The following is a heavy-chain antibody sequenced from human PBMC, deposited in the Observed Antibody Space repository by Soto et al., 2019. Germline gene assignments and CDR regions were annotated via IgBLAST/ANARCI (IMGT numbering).Heavy chain of an antibody. CDR1: GFTFSSYA. CDR2: ISGSGGSA. D-gene: IGHD6-13*01. V-gene: IGHV3-23*01. CDR3: AKDWVYGSPIWYFDL. J-gene: IGHJ2*01. Sequence: GGSLRLSCAASGFTFSSYAMSWVRQAPGKGLEWVSAISGSGGSAYYADSVKGRFTISRDNSKNTLYLQMNSLRAEDTAVYYCAKDWVYGSPIWYFDLWGRGTLVTVSS.